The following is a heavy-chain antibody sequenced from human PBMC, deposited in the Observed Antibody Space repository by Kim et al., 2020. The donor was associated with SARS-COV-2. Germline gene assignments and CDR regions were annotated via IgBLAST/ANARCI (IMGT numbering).Heavy chain of an antibody. CDR2: IKSKTDGGTT. CDR3: TTLLPPQWLVALRGFDP. V-gene: IGHV3-15*01. J-gene: IGHJ5*02. Sequence: GGSLRLSCAASGFTFSNAWMSWVRQAPGKGLEWVGRIKSKTDGGTTDYAAPVKGRFTISRDDSKNTLYLQMNSLKTEDTAVYYCTTLLPPQWLVALRGFDPWGQGTLVTVSS. CDR1: GFTFSNAW. D-gene: IGHD6-19*01.